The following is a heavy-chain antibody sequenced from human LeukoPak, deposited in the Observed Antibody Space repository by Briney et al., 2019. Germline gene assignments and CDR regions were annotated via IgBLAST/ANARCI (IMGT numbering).Heavy chain of an antibody. V-gene: IGHV4-59*01. Sequence: SETLSLTCTVSGGSISSYYWSWIRQPPGKGLEWIGYIYYRGSTNYNPSLKSRVTISVDTSKNQFSLKLSSVTAADTAVYYCARDLVAVAGNWFDPWGQGTLVTVSS. J-gene: IGHJ5*02. D-gene: IGHD6-19*01. CDR3: ARDLVAVAGNWFDP. CDR1: GGSISSYY. CDR2: IYYRGST.